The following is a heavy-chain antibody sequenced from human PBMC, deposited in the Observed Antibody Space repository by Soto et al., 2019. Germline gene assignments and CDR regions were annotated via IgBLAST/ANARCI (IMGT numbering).Heavy chain of an antibody. CDR1: GFTFSSYA. CDR2: ISGSGGST. J-gene: IGHJ6*02. Sequence: HPGGSLRLSCAASGFTFSSYAMSWVRQAPGKGLEWVSAISGSGGSTYYADSVKGRFTISRDNSKNTLYLQMNSLRAEDTAVYYCANPHIPPAVELRPNYYYYYGMDVWGQGTTVTVSS. V-gene: IGHV3-23*01. D-gene: IGHD1-7*01. CDR3: ANPHIPPAVELRPNYYYYYGMDV.